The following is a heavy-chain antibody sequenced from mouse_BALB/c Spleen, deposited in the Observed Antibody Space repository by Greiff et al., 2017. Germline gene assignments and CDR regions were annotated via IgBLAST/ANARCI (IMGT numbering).Heavy chain of an antibody. CDR2: ISSGGSYT. CDR1: GFTFSSYT. D-gene: IGHD1-1*01. CDR3: TRDGDYYGSSYDY. V-gene: IGHV5-6-4*01. Sequence: EVQGVESGGGLVKPGGSLKLSCAASGFTFSSYTMSWVRQTPEKRLEWVATISSGGSYTYYPDSVKGRFTISRDNAKNTLYLQMSSLKSEDTAMYYCTRDGDYYGSSYDYWGQGTTLTVSS. J-gene: IGHJ2*01.